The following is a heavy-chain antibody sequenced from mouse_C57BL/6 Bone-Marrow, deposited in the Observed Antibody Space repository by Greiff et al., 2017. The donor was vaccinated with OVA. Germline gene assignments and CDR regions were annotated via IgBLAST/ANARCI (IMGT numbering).Heavy chain of an antibody. J-gene: IGHJ4*01. CDR1: GFTFSSYG. CDR3: ARRPYGSSLYAMDY. V-gene: IGHV5-6*01. Sequence: EVQLMESGGDLVKPGGSLKLSCAASGFTFSSYGMSWVRQTPDKRLEWVATISSGGSYTYYPDSVKGRFTISRDNAKNTLYLQMSSLKSEDTAMYYCARRPYGSSLYAMDYWGQGTSVTVSS. D-gene: IGHD1-1*01. CDR2: ISSGGSYT.